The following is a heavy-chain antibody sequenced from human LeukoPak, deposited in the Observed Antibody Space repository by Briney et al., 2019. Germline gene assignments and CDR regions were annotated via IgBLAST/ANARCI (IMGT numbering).Heavy chain of an antibody. D-gene: IGHD5-12*01. CDR2: INPNSGGT. CDR3: ARVYSGYDQQPNDY. V-gene: IGHV1-2*02. CDR1: GYTFTGYY. Sequence: ASVKVSCKASGYTFTGYYMHWVRQAPGQGLEWMGWINPNSGGTNYAQKFQGRATVTRDTSISTAYMELSRLRSDDTAVYYCARVYSGYDQQPNDYWGQGTLVTVSS. J-gene: IGHJ4*02.